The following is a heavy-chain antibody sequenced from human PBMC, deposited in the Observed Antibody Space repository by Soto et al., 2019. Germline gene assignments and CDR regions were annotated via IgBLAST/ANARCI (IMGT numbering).Heavy chain of an antibody. Sequence: SETLSLTCTVSGGSISSYYWSWIRQPPGRGLEWIGYIYYSGSTNYNPSLKSRVTISVDTSKNQFSLKLSSVTAADTAVYYCARDLVPAPEGYYGMDVWGQGTTVTVSS. CDR1: GGSISSYY. V-gene: IGHV4-59*01. CDR2: IYYSGST. D-gene: IGHD2-21*01. CDR3: ARDLVPAPEGYYGMDV. J-gene: IGHJ6*02.